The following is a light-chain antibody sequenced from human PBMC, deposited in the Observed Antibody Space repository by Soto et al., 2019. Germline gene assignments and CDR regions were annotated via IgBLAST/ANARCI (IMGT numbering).Light chain of an antibody. V-gene: IGKV3D-15*01. Sequence: EIVLTQSPATLSVSPGERVTLSCRASQNLHSFLNWYQQRPGQAPRPLIYDGSKRAAGVPDRISGDGSGTEFNFTISSLQSEDFAVYYCQQYNKWPRTFGQGTKVDIK. CDR1: QNLHSF. CDR3: QQYNKWPRT. CDR2: DGS. J-gene: IGKJ1*01.